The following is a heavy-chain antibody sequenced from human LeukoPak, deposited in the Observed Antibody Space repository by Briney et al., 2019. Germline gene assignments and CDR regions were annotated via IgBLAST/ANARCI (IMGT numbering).Heavy chain of an antibody. CDR3: ARDGGGHGFSY. CDR2: IYYSGST. D-gene: IGHD3-16*01. V-gene: IGHV4-31*03. J-gene: IGHJ4*02. CDR1: GGSISSGGYY. Sequence: SETLSLTCTVSGGSISSGGYYWSWIRQHPGKGLEWIGYIYYSGSTYHNPSLKSRVTISVDTSKNQFSLKLSSVTAADTAVYYCARDGGGHGFSYWGQGTLVTVSS.